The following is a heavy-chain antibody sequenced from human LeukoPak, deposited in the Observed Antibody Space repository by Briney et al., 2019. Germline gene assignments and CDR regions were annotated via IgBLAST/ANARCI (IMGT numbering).Heavy chain of an antibody. Sequence: ASVKVSCKASGYTFTGYYMHWVRQAPGQGLQWMGWISAYNGNTNYAQKLQGRVTMTTDTSTSTAYMELRSLRSDDTAVYYCAKSRGYSYGTRYYFDYWGQGSLVTVSS. CDR1: GYTFTGYY. CDR2: ISAYNGNT. J-gene: IGHJ4*02. D-gene: IGHD5-18*01. V-gene: IGHV1-18*04. CDR3: AKSRGYSYGTRYYFDY.